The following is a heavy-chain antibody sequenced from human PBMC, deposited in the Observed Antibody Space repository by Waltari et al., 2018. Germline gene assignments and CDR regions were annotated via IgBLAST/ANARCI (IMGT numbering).Heavy chain of an antibody. CDR2: ISPYNGNT. CDR1: GYGFSNYG. V-gene: IGHV1-18*01. J-gene: IGHJ6*03. Sequence: QVPLVQSGAEVKKPGASVKVSCKASGYGFSNYGISWVRQAPGQGLEWMGWISPYNGNTDYAQELQGRVTLTTDRSTSTAYMELRSLRYDDTAVYYCGRRTHYYGSGTYYYMDVWGKGTTVTVSS. CDR3: GRRTHYYGSGTYYYMDV. D-gene: IGHD3-10*01.